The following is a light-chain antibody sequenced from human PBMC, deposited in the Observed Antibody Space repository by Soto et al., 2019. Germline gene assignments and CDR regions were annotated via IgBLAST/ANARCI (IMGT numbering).Light chain of an antibody. Sequence: IQMPQSPSSLSASFGDRVTITCRASQGIGVYLAWFQQKPGNAPKLLIYAASTLQSGVPSRFSGSGSGTDFTLTISSLQPEDVATYYCQKYNSAPLTFGGGTKVDIK. CDR2: AAS. CDR3: QKYNSAPLT. V-gene: IGKV1-27*01. J-gene: IGKJ4*01. CDR1: QGIGVY.